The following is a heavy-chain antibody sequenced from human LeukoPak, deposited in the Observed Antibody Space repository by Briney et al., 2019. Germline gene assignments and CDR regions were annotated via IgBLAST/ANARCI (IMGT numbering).Heavy chain of an antibody. Sequence: GGSLRLSCAASEFTFSSYSMNWVRQAPGKGLEWVSAISGSGGSTYYADSVKGRFTISRDNSKNTLYLQMNSLRAEDTAVYYCAKELTATYSYGPNWFDPWGQGTLVTVSS. CDR2: ISGSGGST. V-gene: IGHV3-23*01. J-gene: IGHJ5*02. D-gene: IGHD5-18*01. CDR3: AKELTATYSYGPNWFDP. CDR1: EFTFSSYS.